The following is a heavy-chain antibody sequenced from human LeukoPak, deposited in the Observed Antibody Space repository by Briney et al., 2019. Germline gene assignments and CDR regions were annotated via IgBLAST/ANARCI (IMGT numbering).Heavy chain of an antibody. J-gene: IGHJ6*03. CDR2: IYTSGST. CDR3: ARSVERLDYYYYCMDV. CDR1: GGSISSGSYY. Sequence: PSETLSLTCTVSGGSISSGSYYWSWIRQPAGKGLEWIGRIYTSGSTNYNPSLKSRVTISVDTSKNQFSLKLSSVTAADTAVYYCARSVERLDYYYYCMDVWGKGTTVTISS. V-gene: IGHV4-61*02. D-gene: IGHD1-1*01.